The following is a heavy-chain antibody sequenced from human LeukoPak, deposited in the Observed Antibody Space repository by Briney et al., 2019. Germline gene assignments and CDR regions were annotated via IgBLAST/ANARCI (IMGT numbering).Heavy chain of an antibody. CDR1: GYTFINYG. J-gene: IGHJ6*02. V-gene: IGHV1-18*01. D-gene: IGHD2-2*01. CDR2: ISPYNGNT. Sequence: ASVKVSCKASGYTFINYGISWVRQAPGQGLGWMGWISPYNGNTNYAQKVQGRVTMTTDTSTSTAYMELRSLRSDDTAVYYCARGAPYCSSTSCYVRAYYYGMDVWGQGTTVTVSS. CDR3: ARGAPYCSSTSCYVRAYYYGMDV.